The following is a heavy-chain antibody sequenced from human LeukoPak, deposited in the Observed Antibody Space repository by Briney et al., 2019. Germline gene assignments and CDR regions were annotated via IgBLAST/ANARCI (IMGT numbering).Heavy chain of an antibody. CDR3: ARPARRYYDFWSGSPDWFDP. V-gene: IGHV1-24*01. D-gene: IGHD3-3*01. CDR1: GYTLTELS. J-gene: IGHJ5*02. CDR2: FDPEDGET. Sequence: ASVKVSCKVSGYTLTELSMHWVRQAPGKGLEWMGGFDPEDGETIYAQKFQGRVTMTEDTSTDTAYMELSSLRSEDTAVYYCARPARRYYDFWSGSPDWFDPWGQGTLVTVSS.